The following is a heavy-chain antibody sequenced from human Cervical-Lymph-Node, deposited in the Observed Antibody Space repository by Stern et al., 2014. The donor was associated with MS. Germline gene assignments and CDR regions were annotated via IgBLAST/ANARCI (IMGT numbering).Heavy chain of an antibody. J-gene: IGHJ5*02. Sequence: QVQLQESGPGLVKPSETLSLTCTVSGGSFNNYYWSWIRQPPGTGLEWIGHIYQDGSTTYNPSLKSRVTISLHTSKRQFALRLTSVTAADTAVYYCARVDDCSGGTCFSTSWFDPWGQGTLVTVSS. V-gene: IGHV4-59*01. CDR1: GGSFNNYY. CDR3: ARVDDCSGGTCFSTSWFDP. CDR2: IYQDGST. D-gene: IGHD2-15*01.